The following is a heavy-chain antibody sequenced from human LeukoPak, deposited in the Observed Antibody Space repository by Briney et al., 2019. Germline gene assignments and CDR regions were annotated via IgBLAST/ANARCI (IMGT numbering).Heavy chain of an antibody. CDR2: LYSSGIT. J-gene: IGHJ5*02. V-gene: IGHV4-4*07. Sequence: SETLSLTCSVSGGSINNHYWSWIRQSAGKGLECSGRLYSSGITNYNPSLRSRVTMSVDTSKNQFSLRLTSVTAADTAVYDCATGAFGGSAWGQGTLVTVSS. CDR1: GGSINNHY. CDR3: ATGAFGGSA. D-gene: IGHD4-23*01.